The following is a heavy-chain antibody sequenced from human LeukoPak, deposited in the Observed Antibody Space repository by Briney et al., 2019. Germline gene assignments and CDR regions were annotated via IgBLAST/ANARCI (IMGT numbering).Heavy chain of an antibody. D-gene: IGHD3-10*01. J-gene: IGHJ4*02. Sequence: GASVKVSCKVSGYTLTELSMRWVRQAPGKGLEWMGGFDPEDGETIYAQKFQGRVTMTEDTSTDTAYMELSRLRSDDTAVYYCARGTMVRGGGEHFDYWGQGTLVTVSS. CDR2: FDPEDGET. CDR1: GYTLTELS. V-gene: IGHV1-24*01. CDR3: ARGTMVRGGGEHFDY.